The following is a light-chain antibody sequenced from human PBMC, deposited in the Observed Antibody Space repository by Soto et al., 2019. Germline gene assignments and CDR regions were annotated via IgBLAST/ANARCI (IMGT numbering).Light chain of an antibody. CDR1: QSVSSN. CDR3: QHYNNWPPWT. J-gene: IGKJ1*01. Sequence: EIVMTQSPATLSVSPGGRPTFSRRASQSVSSNLAWYQQKPGQAPRLLIYGASIRATGIPARFSGSGSGTEFTLTISTLQSEDFAIYYCQHYNNWPPWTFGQGTKVDIK. V-gene: IGKV3-15*01. CDR2: GAS.